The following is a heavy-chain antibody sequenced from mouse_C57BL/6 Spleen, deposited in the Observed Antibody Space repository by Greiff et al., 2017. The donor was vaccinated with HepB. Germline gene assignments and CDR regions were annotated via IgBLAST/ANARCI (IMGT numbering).Heavy chain of an antibody. V-gene: IGHV5-17*01. CDR1: GFTFSDYG. CDR2: ISSGSSTI. J-gene: IGHJ2*01. D-gene: IGHD2-4*01. CDR3: ARPGDYPYFDY. Sequence: EVKLVESGGGLVKPGGSLKLSCAASGFTFSDYGMHWVRQAPEKGLEWVAYISSGSSTIYYADTVKGRFTISRDNAKNTLFLQMTSLWSEDTAMYYCARPGDYPYFDYWGQGTTLTVSS.